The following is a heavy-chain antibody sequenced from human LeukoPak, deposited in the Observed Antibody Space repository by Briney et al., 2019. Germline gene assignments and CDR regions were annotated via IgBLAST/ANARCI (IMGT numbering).Heavy chain of an antibody. CDR1: GFTFADFG. J-gene: IGHJ4*02. CDR2: IRTKADGGTT. D-gene: IGHD3-9*01. V-gene: IGHV3-49*04. CDR3: TASGDLFAW. Sequence: GGSMRLSCTTSGFTFADFGMSWVRQAPGKGLEWVGIIRTKADGGTTEYAASVKGRFIISRDDSKSIAYLQMNSLKPEDTAVYYCTASGDLFAWWGQGTLVTVSS.